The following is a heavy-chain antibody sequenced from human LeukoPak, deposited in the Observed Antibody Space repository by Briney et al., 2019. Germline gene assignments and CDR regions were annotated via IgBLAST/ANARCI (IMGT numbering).Heavy chain of an antibody. Sequence: SETLSLTCAVYGGSFSGYYWSWIRQPPGKGLEWIGEINHSGSTNYSPSLKSRVTISVDTSKNQFSLKLSSVTAADTAVYYCAREGSSGWYRAFDIWGQGTTVTVSS. J-gene: IGHJ3*02. CDR1: GGSFSGYY. V-gene: IGHV4-34*01. CDR2: INHSGST. CDR3: AREGSSGWYRAFDI. D-gene: IGHD6-19*01.